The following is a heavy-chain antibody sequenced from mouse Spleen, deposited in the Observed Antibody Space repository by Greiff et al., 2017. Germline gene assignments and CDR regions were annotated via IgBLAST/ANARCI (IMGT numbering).Heavy chain of an antibody. Sequence: EVQLVESGGGLVKPGGSLKLSCAASGFTFSSYAMSWVRQTPEKRLEWVASISSGGSTYYPDSVKGRFTISRDNARNLLYLQMSSLRSEDTAMYYCARGGPPYYAMDYWGQGTSVTVSS. V-gene: IGHV5-6-5*01. D-gene: IGHD3-3*01. J-gene: IGHJ4*01. CDR2: ISSGGST. CDR3: ARGGPPYYAMDY. CDR1: GFTFSSYA.